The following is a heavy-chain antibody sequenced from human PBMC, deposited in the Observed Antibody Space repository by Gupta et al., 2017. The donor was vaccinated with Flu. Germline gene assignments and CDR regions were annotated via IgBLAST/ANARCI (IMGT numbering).Heavy chain of an antibody. J-gene: IGHJ6*03. Sequence: QVQLVQSVAEVKKPGSSVKVSCKASGGTFNNYAISWVRQAPGQGLEWMGGINPSVGKDNYAQKVQGKGTITAEKSSSTDYMEVNSLRYEDMAVYDCSRAGGAARRTAGNNYDMDGGGKGTTVRVSS. V-gene: IGHV1-69*06. CDR2: INPSVGKD. D-gene: IGHD6-6*01. CDR3: SRAGGAARRTAGNNYDMDG. CDR1: GGTFNNYA.